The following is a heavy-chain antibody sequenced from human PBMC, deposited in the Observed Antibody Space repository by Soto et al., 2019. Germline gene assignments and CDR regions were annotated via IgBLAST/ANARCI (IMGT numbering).Heavy chain of an antibody. V-gene: IGHV3-30-3*01. J-gene: IGHJ6*02. CDR3: ARDRLRYTWNDFPYYYYGMDV. D-gene: IGHD1-1*01. Sequence: QVQLVESGGGVVQPGRSLRLSCAASGFTFSSYAMHWVRQAPGKGLEWVAVISYDGSNKYYADSVKGRFTISRDNSKNTRYLQMNSLRAEDTAVYYCARDRLRYTWNDFPYYYYGMDVWGQGTTVTVSS. CDR1: GFTFSSYA. CDR2: ISYDGSNK.